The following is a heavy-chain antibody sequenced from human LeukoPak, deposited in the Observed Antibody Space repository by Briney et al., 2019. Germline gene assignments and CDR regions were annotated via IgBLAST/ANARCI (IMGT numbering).Heavy chain of an antibody. CDR3: ARVEGSTPAGGRY. J-gene: IGHJ4*02. V-gene: IGHV3-20*04. CDR1: GFTFDDYG. D-gene: IGHD2-15*01. CDR2: INWNGGST. Sequence: GGSLRLSCAASGFTFDDYGMSWVRQAPGKGLEWVSGINWNGGSTGYADSVKGRFTISRDNAKNTLYLQMNSLRAEDTAVYYCARVEGSTPAGGRYWGQGTLVTVSS.